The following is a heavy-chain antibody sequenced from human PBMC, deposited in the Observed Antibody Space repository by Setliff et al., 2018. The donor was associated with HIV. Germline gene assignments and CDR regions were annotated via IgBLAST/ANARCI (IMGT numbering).Heavy chain of an antibody. CDR1: GYTFTRHY. CDR3: ARGADTARLPREYYYYYGMDV. Sequence: ASVKVSCKASGYTFTRHYMHWVRQAPGQGLEWMGIINPSGGSTYSAQNLQGRVTLTRDMSTSTVYMELRSLRSEDTAMYYCARGADTARLPREYYYYYGMDVWGQGTTVTVSS. D-gene: IGHD5-18*01. CDR2: INPSGGST. J-gene: IGHJ6*02. V-gene: IGHV1-46*01.